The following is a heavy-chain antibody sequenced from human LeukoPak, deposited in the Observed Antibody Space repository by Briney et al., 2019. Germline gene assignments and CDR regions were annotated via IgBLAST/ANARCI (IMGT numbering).Heavy chain of an antibody. D-gene: IGHD6-13*01. CDR2: IKEAGSEK. V-gene: IGHV3-7*04. J-gene: IGHJ4*02. Sequence: QPGGSLRLSFAASGFTFSNYWMSWVRQAPGKGLEFMANIKEAGSEKYYVDSVKGRFTISRDNDKNLVHLQMNSLRAEDTAVYYCARGGGMRSWYDFDYWGQGTLVTVSS. CDR3: ARGGGMRSWYDFDY. CDR1: GFTFSNYW.